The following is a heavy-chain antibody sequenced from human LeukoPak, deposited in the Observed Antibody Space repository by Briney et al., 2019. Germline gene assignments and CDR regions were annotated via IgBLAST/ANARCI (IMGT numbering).Heavy chain of an antibody. V-gene: IGHV1-2*02. D-gene: IGHD1-26*01. Sequence: ASVKVSCKASGYTFTGYYMHWVRQAPGQGLEWMGWINPNSGGTNYAQKFQGRVTITADKSTSTAYMELSSLRSEDTAVYYCARAREWELLTIMGSYFDYWGQGTLVTVSS. J-gene: IGHJ4*02. CDR2: INPNSGGT. CDR1: GYTFTGYY. CDR3: ARAREWELLTIMGSYFDY.